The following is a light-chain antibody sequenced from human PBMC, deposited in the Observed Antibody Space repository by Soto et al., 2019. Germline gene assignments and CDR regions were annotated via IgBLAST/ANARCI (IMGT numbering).Light chain of an antibody. V-gene: IGKV3-20*01. CDR2: GAS. J-gene: IGKJ1*01. CDR1: QSISSSY. Sequence: EIVLTQSPGTLSLSPGERATLSCRASQSISSSYLAWYQQKPGQAPRLLIYGASSRATGIPDRFSGSGSVTDFTLTSSRLEPEDFAVYYCQQYDSIPRTFGQGTKVEIK. CDR3: QQYDSIPRT.